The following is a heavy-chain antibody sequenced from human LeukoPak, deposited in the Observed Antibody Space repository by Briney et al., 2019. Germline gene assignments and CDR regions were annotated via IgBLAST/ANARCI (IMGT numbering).Heavy chain of an antibody. J-gene: IGHJ5*02. CDR3: ARAVVYYDSSGDRKNNWFDP. CDR2: INPNSGGT. V-gene: IGHV1-2*02. CDR1: GYTFTGYY. D-gene: IGHD3-22*01. Sequence: GASVKVSCKASGYTFTGYYMHWVRQAPGQGLEWMGWINPNSGGTNYAQKFQGRVTMTRDTSISTAYMGLSRLRSDDTAVYYCARAVVYYDSSGDRKNNWFDPWGQGTLVTVSS.